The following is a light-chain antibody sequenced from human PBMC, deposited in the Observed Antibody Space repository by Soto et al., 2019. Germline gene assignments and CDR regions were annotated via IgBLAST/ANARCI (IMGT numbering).Light chain of an antibody. CDR3: QHYYSFRRT. CDR2: SAS. Sequence: DIQLTQSPSSLSASVGDRVTITCRVSQGVSSYLNCYRQKPGKVPKLLIYSASTLQSGVPSRFSGSGSGTDFTLTISCVQSEDFATYYFQHYYSFRRTFGQGTKVDIK. J-gene: IGKJ1*01. V-gene: IGKV1-39*01. CDR1: QGVSSY.